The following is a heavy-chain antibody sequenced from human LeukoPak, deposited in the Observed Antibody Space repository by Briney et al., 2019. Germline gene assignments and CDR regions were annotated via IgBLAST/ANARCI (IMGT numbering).Heavy chain of an antibody. D-gene: IGHD3-10*01. CDR2: ISYDGSNK. CDR3: ARGITGMYYYDP. Sequence: PGGSLRLSCAASGFIFSSYAMRWVRQAPGKGLEWVALISYDGSNKYYADSVRGRFTISRDNAKDTLYLQINSLRAEDTAVYYCARGITGMYYYDPWSQGTLVTVSS. J-gene: IGHJ5*02. V-gene: IGHV3-30-3*01. CDR1: GFIFSSYA.